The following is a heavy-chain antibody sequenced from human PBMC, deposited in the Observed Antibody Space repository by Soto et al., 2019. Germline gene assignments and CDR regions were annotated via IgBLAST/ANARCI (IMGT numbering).Heavy chain of an antibody. CDR2: IDASGGST. Sequence: PGGSLRLSCAASGFTFSSYAMTWVRQAPGKGLEWVSAIDASGGSTYYADSVKGRFTISRDNSKNTLYVEMNSLRAEDTAVYYCAKVWPCSGNNCYCLDYWGQGTLVTVSS. V-gene: IGHV3-23*01. CDR1: GFTFSSYA. J-gene: IGHJ4*02. D-gene: IGHD2-15*01. CDR3: AKVWPCSGNNCYCLDY.